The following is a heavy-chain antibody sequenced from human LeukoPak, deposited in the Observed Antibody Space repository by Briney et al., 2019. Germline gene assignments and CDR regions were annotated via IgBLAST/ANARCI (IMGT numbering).Heavy chain of an antibody. CDR2: ISRTGNTI. D-gene: IGHD4-17*01. CDR1: GFIFNDYY. CDR3: ARDLGSSTVTTAFDY. V-gene: IGHV3-11*01. Sequence: GGSLRLPCAASGFIFNDYYMSWIRQAPGKGLEWLSYISRTGNTIYYRDSVKGRFTISRDNANNLLHLQMDNLRAEDTAVYYCARDLGSSTVTTAFDYWGQGTLVTVSS. J-gene: IGHJ4*02.